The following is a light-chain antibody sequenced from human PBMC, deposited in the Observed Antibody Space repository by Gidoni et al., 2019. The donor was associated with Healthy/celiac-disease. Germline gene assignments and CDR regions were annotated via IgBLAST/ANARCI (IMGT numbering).Light chain of an antibody. CDR2: AAS. CDR3: QQSYSTPPIT. J-gene: IGKJ5*01. V-gene: IGKV1-39*01. Sequence: DIQMTKSPSSLPASVGVRVTITCRASQSISSYLNCYQQKPGKAPKLLIYAASSMQSGVPSRFSGSGSGTDFTLTISSLQPEDFATYYCQQSYSTPPITFGQGTRLEIK. CDR1: QSISSY.